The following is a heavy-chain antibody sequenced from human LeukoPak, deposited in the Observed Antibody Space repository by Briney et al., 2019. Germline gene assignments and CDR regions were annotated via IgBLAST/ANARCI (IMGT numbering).Heavy chain of an antibody. V-gene: IGHV5-51*01. J-gene: IGHJ3*02. D-gene: IGHD3-22*01. CDR3: ARPRDDSSVIPNAFDI. CDR2: IYPGDSDT. CDR1: GYSFTSYW. Sequence: GESLKISCKGSGYSFTSYWIGWVRQRPGKGLEWMGIIYPGDSDTRYSPSFQGQVTISADKSISTAYLQWSSLKASDTAMYYCARPRDDSSVIPNAFDIWGQGTMVTVSS.